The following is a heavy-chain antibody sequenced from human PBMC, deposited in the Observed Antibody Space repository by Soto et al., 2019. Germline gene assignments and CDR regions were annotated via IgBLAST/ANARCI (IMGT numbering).Heavy chain of an antibody. CDR1: GDSIASGDFY. CDR2: ISHSGDT. CDR3: ARQMRDPIPLFGWLSPVAS. V-gene: IGHV4-39*01. Sequence: QLHLQESGPGLVKPSGTLSLTCTVSGDSIASGDFYWGWIRRPPGQGLEWIGTISHSGDTFYNPPLKSRLTMSLDASKNQFSLKLTPVTAADAAVYFCARQMRDPIPLFGWLSPVASWGQGTLVTVSS. D-gene: IGHD3-3*01. J-gene: IGHJ5*02.